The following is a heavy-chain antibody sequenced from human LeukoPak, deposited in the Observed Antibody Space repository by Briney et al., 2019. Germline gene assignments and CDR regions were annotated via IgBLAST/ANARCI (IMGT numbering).Heavy chain of an antibody. CDR3: ARSEQWLVQGGSWFDP. Sequence: SETLSLTCSVSGDFITAYYWSWIRQPPGKGLEWIGYIYYSGSTNYNPSLKSRVTISVDTSKNQFSLRLSSVTAADTAVYYCARSEQWLVQGGSWFDPWGQGTLVTVSS. J-gene: IGHJ5*02. CDR1: GDFITAYY. D-gene: IGHD6-19*01. CDR2: IYYSGST. V-gene: IGHV4-59*01.